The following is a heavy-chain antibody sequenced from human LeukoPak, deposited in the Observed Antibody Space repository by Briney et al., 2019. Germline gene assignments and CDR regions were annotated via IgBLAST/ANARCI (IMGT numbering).Heavy chain of an antibody. D-gene: IGHD3-9*01. CDR3: ARSQSHYDILTGYLGSFDY. CDR1: GFTFSSYE. V-gene: IGHV3-48*03. Sequence: GGSLRLSCAASGFTFSSYEMNCVRQAPGKGLEWVSYISSSGSTIYYADSVQGRFTISRDNAKNSLYLQMSSLRAEDTAVYYCARSQSHYDILTGYLGSFDYWGQGTLVTVSS. CDR2: ISSSGSTI. J-gene: IGHJ4*02.